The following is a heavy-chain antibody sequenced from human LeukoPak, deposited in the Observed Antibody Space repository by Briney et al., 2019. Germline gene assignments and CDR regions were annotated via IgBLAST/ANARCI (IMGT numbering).Heavy chain of an antibody. CDR2: IHYTGST. Sequence: SETLSLTCAIYGGSFSGYYWSWIRQPPGKGLEWVGSIHYTGSTYYNPSLKSRVTIYVDTSKNQFSLKLNAVTAADTAVHYCARWVGLRSYPDYWGQGTLVTVSS. J-gene: IGHJ4*02. CDR1: GGSFSGYY. V-gene: IGHV4-34*01. CDR3: ARWVGLRSYPDY. D-gene: IGHD3-10*01.